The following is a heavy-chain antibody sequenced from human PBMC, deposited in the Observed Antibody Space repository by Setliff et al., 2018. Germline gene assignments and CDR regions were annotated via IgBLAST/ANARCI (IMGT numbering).Heavy chain of an antibody. J-gene: IGHJ4*02. Sequence: SETLSLTCTVSGGSISSYYWIWIRQPPGKGLEWIGYIYASGSTNYNPSLKSRVTLSVDTSKNQFSLKVSSVTAADTAVYYCAKDFRDLGYSDYWGQGTLVTVSS. CDR3: AKDFRDLGYSDY. V-gene: IGHV4-4*08. CDR2: IYASGST. CDR1: GGSISSYY.